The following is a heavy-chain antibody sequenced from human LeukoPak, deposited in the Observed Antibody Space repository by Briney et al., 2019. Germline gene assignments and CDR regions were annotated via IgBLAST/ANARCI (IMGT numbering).Heavy chain of an antibody. D-gene: IGHD3-10*01. CDR2: IKQDGSER. J-gene: IGHJ4*02. CDR1: GFTFSGFS. CDR3: ARAGSHWHYVY. V-gene: IGHV3-7*01. Sequence: PGGSLRLSCAASGFTFSGFSMSWVRQSPTKGLEWVANIKQDGSERYYVDSLKGRFTISRDNAKNSLSFQMNNLRVEDTAVYYCARAGSHWHYVYWGQGTVVTVSS.